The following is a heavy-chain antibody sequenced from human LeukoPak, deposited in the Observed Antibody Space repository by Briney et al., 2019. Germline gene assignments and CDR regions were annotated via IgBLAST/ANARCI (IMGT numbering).Heavy chain of an antibody. Sequence: AGGSLRISGAASGFTFSNYWMIWVRQAPGKGLEWVGNIKQDGSEKRYADSVRGRFSISRDNAQTSLYLQMNSLRAEDTAVYYCARASDPWLQLTWGQGTLVTVSS. J-gene: IGHJ5*02. CDR2: IKQDGSEK. D-gene: IGHD5-24*01. V-gene: IGHV3-7*05. CDR3: ARASDPWLQLT. CDR1: GFTFSNYW.